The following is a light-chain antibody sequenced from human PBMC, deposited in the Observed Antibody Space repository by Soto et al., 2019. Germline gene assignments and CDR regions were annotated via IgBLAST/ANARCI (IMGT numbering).Light chain of an antibody. V-gene: IGKV3-20*01. CDR3: QQYGSSRWT. J-gene: IGKJ1*01. CDR2: GAS. Sequence: EIVLTQSPGTLSLSPGERATLSCRASQSVTNSYLAWYQQKPGQAPRLLIYGASSRATGIPDRFSGSGSGTDSTLTISRLEPEDFAVYYCQQYGSSRWTFGQGTKVEIK. CDR1: QSVTNSY.